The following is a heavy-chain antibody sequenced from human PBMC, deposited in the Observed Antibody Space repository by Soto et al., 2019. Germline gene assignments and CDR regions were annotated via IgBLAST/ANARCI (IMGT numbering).Heavy chain of an antibody. J-gene: IGHJ4*02. CDR3: ASDGDYGGVRGNYFDY. Sequence: SETLSLTCAVYGGSFSGYYWSWIRQPPGKGLEWIGEINHSGSTNYNPSLKSRVTISVDTSKNQFSLKLSSVTAADTAVYYCASDGDYGGVRGNYFDYWGQGTLVTVSS. CDR2: INHSGST. CDR1: GGSFSGYY. V-gene: IGHV4-34*01. D-gene: IGHD4-17*01.